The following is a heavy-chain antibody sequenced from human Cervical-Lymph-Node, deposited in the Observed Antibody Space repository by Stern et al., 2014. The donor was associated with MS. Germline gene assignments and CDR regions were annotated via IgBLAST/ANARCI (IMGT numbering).Heavy chain of an antibody. CDR3: AKDRYSSGWGSFDY. J-gene: IGHJ4*02. CDR1: GFTFDDYA. D-gene: IGHD6-19*01. Sequence: VQLVQSGGGLVQPGRSLRLSCAASGFTFDDYAMHWVRQAPGKGLEWVSGISWNSGSIGYADSVKGRFTISRDNAKNSLYLQMNSLRAEDTALYYCAKDRYSSGWGSFDYWGQGTLVTVSS. CDR2: ISWNSGSI. V-gene: IGHV3-9*01.